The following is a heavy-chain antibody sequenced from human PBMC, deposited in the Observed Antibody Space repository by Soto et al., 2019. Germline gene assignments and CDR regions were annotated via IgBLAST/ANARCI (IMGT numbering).Heavy chain of an antibody. Sequence: GGSLRLSCAASGFTFTNYAMSWVRQPPGKGLEWVSTISGSGGSTYFADSVKGRFTISRDNSQNTLYLQMNSLRAEDTALYYCAKDREDGYTGLIEYWGQGTLVTVSS. CDR1: GFTFTNYA. D-gene: IGHD5-12*01. CDR2: ISGSGGST. J-gene: IGHJ4*02. CDR3: AKDREDGYTGLIEY. V-gene: IGHV3-23*01.